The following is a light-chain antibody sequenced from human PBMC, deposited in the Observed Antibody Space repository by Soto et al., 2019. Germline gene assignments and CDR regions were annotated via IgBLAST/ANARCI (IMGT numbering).Light chain of an antibody. CDR1: SSNPGSGFD. CDR2: ANN. V-gene: IGLV1-40*01. CDR3: QSYDSNLSGSI. J-gene: IGLJ2*01. Sequence: QSGLTQPPSVSGAPGQSVTISCTGGSSNPGSGFDVHWYQQPPGRAPKPLMYANNNRPSGVPDRFSGSKSGTSASLAIAGLQAEDEADYYCQSYDSNLSGSIFGGGTKLTVL.